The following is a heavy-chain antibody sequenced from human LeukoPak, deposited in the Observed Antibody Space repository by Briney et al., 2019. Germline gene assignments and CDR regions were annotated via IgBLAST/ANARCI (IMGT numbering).Heavy chain of an antibody. J-gene: IGHJ4*02. D-gene: IGHD3-22*01. Sequence: SETLSLTCTVSGGSISSYYWSWIRQPPGKGLEWIGYIYYSGSTNYNPSLKSRVTMSVDTSKNQFSLKLSSVTAADTAVYYCARVRQSDYYDSSGYYRPWDYFDYWGQGTLVTVSS. V-gene: IGHV4-59*12. CDR2: IYYSGST. CDR3: ARVRQSDYYDSSGYYRPWDYFDY. CDR1: GGSISSYY.